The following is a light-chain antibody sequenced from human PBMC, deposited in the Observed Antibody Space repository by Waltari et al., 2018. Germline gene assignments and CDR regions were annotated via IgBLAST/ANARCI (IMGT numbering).Light chain of an antibody. CDR3: QELNTYPQSLT. J-gene: IGKJ4*01. CDR2: AAS. V-gene: IGKV1-9*01. CDR1: QGISSY. Sequence: DIQLTQSPSFLSASIGDRVTITFRASQGISSYLAWYQQKPGKAPKLLIYAASTLQSGVPSRFSGSGSVTEFTLTISSLQPEDFATYYCQELNTYPQSLTFGGGTKVEI.